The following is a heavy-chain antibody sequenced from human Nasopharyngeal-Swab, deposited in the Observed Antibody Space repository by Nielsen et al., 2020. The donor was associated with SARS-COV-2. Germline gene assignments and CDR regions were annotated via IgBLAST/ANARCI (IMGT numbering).Heavy chain of an antibody. V-gene: IGHV2-70*11. CDR2: IDWDDDK. D-gene: IGHD6-19*01. CDR3: ARISSGWYRVYYFDY. Sequence: SGPTLVKPTQTLTLTCTFSGFSLSTSGMCVSWIHQPPGKALEWLARIDWDDDKYYSTSLKTRLTISKDTSKNQVVLTMTNMDPVDTATYYCARISSGWYRVYYFDYWGQGTLVTVS. CDR1: GFSLSTSGMC. J-gene: IGHJ4*02.